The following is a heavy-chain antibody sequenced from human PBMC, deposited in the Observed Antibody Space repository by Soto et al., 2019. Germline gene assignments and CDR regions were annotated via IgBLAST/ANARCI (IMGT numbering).Heavy chain of an antibody. J-gene: IGHJ1*01. V-gene: IGHV4-59*01. CDR1: GGSISSYY. Sequence: SETLSLTCTVSGGSISSYYWSWIRQPPGKGLEWIGYIYYSGSTNYNPSLKSRVTISVDTSKNQFSLKLSSVTAADTAVYYCARVVITIVGAIHFVSWGQGTLVTVSS. D-gene: IGHD1-26*01. CDR2: IYYSGST. CDR3: ARVVITIVGAIHFVS.